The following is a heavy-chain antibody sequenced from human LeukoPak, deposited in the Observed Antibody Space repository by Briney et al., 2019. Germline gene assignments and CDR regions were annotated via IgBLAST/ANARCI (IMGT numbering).Heavy chain of an antibody. D-gene: IGHD4-23*01. V-gene: IGHV4-39*01. J-gene: IGHJ4*02. Sequence: PSETLSLTCTVSGGSISSSSYYWGWIRQPPGKGLEWIGSIYYSGSTYYNPSLKSRVTISVDTSKNQFSLKLSSVTAADTAVYYCARVTVVNYFDYWGQGTLVTVSS. CDR3: ARVTVVNYFDY. CDR2: IYYSGST. CDR1: GGSISSSSYY.